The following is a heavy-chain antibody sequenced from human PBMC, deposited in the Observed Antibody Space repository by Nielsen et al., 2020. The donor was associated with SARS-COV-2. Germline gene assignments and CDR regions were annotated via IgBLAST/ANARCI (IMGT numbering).Heavy chain of an antibody. Sequence: SETLSLTCAVYGGSFSGYYWSWIRQHPGKGLEWIGYIYYSGSTYYNPSLKSRVTISVDTSKNQFSLKLSSVTAADTAVYYCAREWPYDYFDLWGRGTLVTVSS. V-gene: IGHV4-31*11. CDR2: IYYSGST. J-gene: IGHJ2*01. CDR1: GGSFSGYY. CDR3: AREWPYDYFDL. D-gene: IGHD5-12*01.